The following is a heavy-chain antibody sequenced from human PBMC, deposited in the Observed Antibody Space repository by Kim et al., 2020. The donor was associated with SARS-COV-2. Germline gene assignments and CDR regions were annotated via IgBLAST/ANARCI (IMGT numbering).Heavy chain of an antibody. CDR2: INSSGGST. CDR3: ARGTISARSSPGY. D-gene: IGHD6-6*01. CDR1: GYTFSSYY. V-gene: IGHV1-46*01. J-gene: IGHJ4*02. Sequence: ASVKVSCKASGYTFSSYYIHWVRQAPGQGLEWMGIINSSGGSTNYAQKFQGRITMTRDTSTSTLYMELSSLRSEDTAVYYCARGTISARSSPGYWGQGTLVTVYS.